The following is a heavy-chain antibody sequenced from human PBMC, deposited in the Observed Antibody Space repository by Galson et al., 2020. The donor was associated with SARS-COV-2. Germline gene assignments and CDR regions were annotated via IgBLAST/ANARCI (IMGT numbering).Heavy chain of an antibody. Sequence: SETLSLTCSVSNGSISSDYWAWIRQTPGKGLEWIGVFNSDGSTNYNPSLKSRVTISVDTSKNRFSLKLSSLTAADTAVYCCAMYTTSSVSFDYCGQGTLVTVSS. V-gene: IGHV4-4*08. CDR3: AMYTTSSVSFDY. D-gene: IGHD6-6*01. J-gene: IGHJ4*02. CDR2: FNSDGST. CDR1: NGSISSDY.